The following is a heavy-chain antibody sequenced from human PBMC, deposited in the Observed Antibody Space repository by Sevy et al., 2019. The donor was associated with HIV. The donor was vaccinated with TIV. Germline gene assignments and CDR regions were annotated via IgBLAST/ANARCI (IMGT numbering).Heavy chain of an antibody. J-gene: IGHJ3*02. D-gene: IGHD3-22*01. CDR2: ISGSGGST. V-gene: IGHV3-23*01. CDR3: AKDRTPYFYDSSGHPAFDI. Sequence: GGSLRLSCAASGFTFSSYAMNWVRQAPGKGLEWVSAISGSGGSTYYADSVKGRFTISRHNSKNTLYLQMNSLRAEDTAVYYCAKDRTPYFYDSSGHPAFDIWGQGTMVTVSS. CDR1: GFTFSSYA.